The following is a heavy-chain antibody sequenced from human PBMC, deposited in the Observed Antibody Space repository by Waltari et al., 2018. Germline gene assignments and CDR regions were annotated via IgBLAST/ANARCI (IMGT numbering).Heavy chain of an antibody. V-gene: IGHV4-4*07. J-gene: IGHJ3*02. Sequence: QVQLQESGPGLVKPSETLSLTCTVSGGSISSYYWSWIRQPAGKGLEWIGRIYTSGSTNDNPSLKSRVTMSVDTSKNQFSLKLSSVTAADTAVYYCARGGNYDFWSGYYDPGDAFDIWGQGTMVTVSS. CDR2: IYTSGST. CDR1: GGSISSYY. D-gene: IGHD3-3*01. CDR3: ARGGNYDFWSGYYDPGDAFDI.